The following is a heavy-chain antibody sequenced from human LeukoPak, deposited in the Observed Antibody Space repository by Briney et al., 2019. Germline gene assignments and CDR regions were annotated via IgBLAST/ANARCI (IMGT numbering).Heavy chain of an antibody. CDR3: ARGYNYALDY. D-gene: IGHD2-2*01. V-gene: IGHV6-1*01. Sequence: SQTLSFTFAISGDSVSSNSVAWNWIRQSPSRGLEWLGRTYYRSKWYDDYALSVKSRMTVTPDTSKNQFSLQLNSVTPEDTALYYCARGYNYALDYWGQGTLVTVSS. CDR2: TYYRSKWYD. CDR1: GDSVSSNSVA. J-gene: IGHJ4*02.